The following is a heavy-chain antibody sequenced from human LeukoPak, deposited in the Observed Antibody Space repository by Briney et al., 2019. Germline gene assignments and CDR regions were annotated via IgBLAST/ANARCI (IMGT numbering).Heavy chain of an antibody. CDR3: AILSGYLRHQFDY. CDR1: GGSVTSESYY. CDR2: IYYSGST. V-gene: IGHV4-61*01. Sequence: PSETLSLTCTVSGGSVTSESYYWSWIRQPQGKGLEWIGYIYYSGSTNYNPSLKSRVTISVDTSKNQFSLKLSSVTAADTAVYYCAILSGYLRHQFDYRGQGTLVTVSS. J-gene: IGHJ4*02. D-gene: IGHD3-9*01.